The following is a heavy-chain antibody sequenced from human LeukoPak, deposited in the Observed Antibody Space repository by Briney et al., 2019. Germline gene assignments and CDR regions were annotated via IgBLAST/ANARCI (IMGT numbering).Heavy chain of an antibody. Sequence: AGGSLRLSCAGSGFTFSSYWMHWVRQVPGEGLVWVSRINSDGGATSYAGSVRGRFTISRDNAKNTLHLQMSSLRPEDTAVYYCARGSGSTVMDYWGQGTLVTVSS. CDR2: INSDGGAT. D-gene: IGHD5-18*01. CDR3: ARGSGSTVMDY. J-gene: IGHJ4*02. CDR1: GFTFSSYW. V-gene: IGHV3-74*01.